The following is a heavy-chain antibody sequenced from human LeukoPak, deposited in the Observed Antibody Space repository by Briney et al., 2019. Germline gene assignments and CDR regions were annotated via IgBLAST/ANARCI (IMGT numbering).Heavy chain of an antibody. J-gene: IGHJ4*02. D-gene: IGHD6-19*01. Sequence: PSETLSLTCTVSGGSISSYYWSWIRQPAGKGLEWIGRIYTSGSTNYNPSLKSRATMSVDTSKNQFSLKLSSVTAADTAVYYCARDRSSGWTWGVYFDYWGQGTLVTVSS. CDR1: GGSISSYY. V-gene: IGHV4-4*07. CDR3: ARDRSSGWTWGVYFDY. CDR2: IYTSGST.